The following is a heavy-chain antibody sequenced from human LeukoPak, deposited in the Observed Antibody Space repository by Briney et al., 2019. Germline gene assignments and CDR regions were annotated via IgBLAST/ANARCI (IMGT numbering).Heavy chain of an antibody. CDR3: ARALSLPRRAFDI. CDR2: INPDSGGT. Sequence: GASVKVSCKASGYTFTGYYIHWVRQAPGQGLEWMGWINPDSGGTKYAQKFQGRVTMTRDTSTSTVYMELSSLRSEDTAVYYCARALSLPRRAFDIWGKGTTVTISS. D-gene: IGHD3-9*01. CDR1: GYTFTGYY. J-gene: IGHJ6*04. V-gene: IGHV1-2*02.